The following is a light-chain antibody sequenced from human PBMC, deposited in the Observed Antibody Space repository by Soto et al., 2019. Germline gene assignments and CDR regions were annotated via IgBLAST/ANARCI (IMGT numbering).Light chain of an antibody. CDR2: GAS. CDR3: QQYYNWPRT. CDR1: QSVSSN. J-gene: IGKJ1*01. Sequence: EIVLTQSPATLSLSPGERATLSCRARQSVSSNYLAWYQQKPGQAPRLLIYGASTRASGIPDRFSGSGSGTEFTLSISSLQSEDFAVYYCQQYYNWPRTFGQGTKVDIK. V-gene: IGKV3-15*01.